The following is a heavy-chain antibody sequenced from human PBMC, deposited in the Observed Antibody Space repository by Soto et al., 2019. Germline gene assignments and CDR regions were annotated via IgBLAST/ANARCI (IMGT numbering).Heavy chain of an antibody. Sequence: EVQLVESGGGLVQPGGSLRLSCAASGFTFSSYWMHWVRQAPGKGLVWVSRINSEGSSTSHADSVKGRFTISRDNAKNTLYLQMNSLRAEDTAVYYCARLYISSPYYYYYYMYVWGKGTTVTVSS. CDR1: GFTFSSYW. CDR2: INSEGSST. CDR3: ARLYISSPYYYYYYMYV. D-gene: IGHD6-6*01. J-gene: IGHJ6*03. V-gene: IGHV3-74*01.